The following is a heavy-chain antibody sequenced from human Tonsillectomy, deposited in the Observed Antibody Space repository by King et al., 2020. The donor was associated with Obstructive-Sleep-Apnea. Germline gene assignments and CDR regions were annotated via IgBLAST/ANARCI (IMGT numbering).Heavy chain of an antibody. Sequence: VQLVESGGDLVQPGGSLRLSCTASGFTFSSSWMHWVRQAPGKGLVLVSCINIDGTTTRYADSVKGRFTVSRENAKNTLYLQLNSLRAEDTAVYYCARDFLAGFDPWGQGTLVTVSS. CDR2: INIDGTTT. D-gene: IGHD2/OR15-2a*01. CDR3: ARDFLAGFDP. V-gene: IGHV3-74*01. CDR1: GFTFSSSW. J-gene: IGHJ5*02.